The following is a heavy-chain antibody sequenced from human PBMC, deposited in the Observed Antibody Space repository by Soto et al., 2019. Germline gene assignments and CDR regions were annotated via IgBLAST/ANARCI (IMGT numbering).Heavy chain of an antibody. Sequence: SETLSLTCTVSGGSISSGDYYWSWIRQPPGKGLEWIGYIYYIGSTYYNPSLKSRVTISVDTSKNQFSLKLSSVTAADTAVYYCAREWSQLVRFDYWGQGTLVTVSS. D-gene: IGHD6-6*01. J-gene: IGHJ4*02. V-gene: IGHV4-30-4*01. CDR1: GGSISSGDYY. CDR2: IYYIGST. CDR3: AREWSQLVRFDY.